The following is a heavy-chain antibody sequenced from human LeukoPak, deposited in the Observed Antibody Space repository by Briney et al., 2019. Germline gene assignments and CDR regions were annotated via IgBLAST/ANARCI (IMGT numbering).Heavy chain of an antibody. J-gene: IGHJ4*02. CDR1: GYIFTSYA. CDR2: INGGNGNT. D-gene: IGHD5-24*01. CDR3: GRDRLAFAGDGYNRGVFEF. Sequence: ASVKVSCKASGYIFTSYAIHWVRQAPGQSLEWMGWINGGNGNTKYSQDFQGRLTITRDTSASTVYMELSSLRSEDMAVYYCGRDRLAFAGDGYNRGVFEFWGQGSLVTVSS. V-gene: IGHV1-3*03.